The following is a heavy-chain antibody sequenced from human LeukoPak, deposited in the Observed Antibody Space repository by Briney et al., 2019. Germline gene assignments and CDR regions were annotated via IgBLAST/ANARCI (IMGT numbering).Heavy chain of an antibody. CDR1: GGSISSYY. CDR3: ARRVRGVNDAFDI. V-gene: IGHV4-59*12. D-gene: IGHD3-10*01. CDR2: IYYSGST. J-gene: IGHJ3*02. Sequence: PSETLSLTCTVPGGSISSYYWSWIRQPPGKGLEWIGYIYYSGSTNYNPSLKSRVTISVDTSKNQFALKLSSVTAADTAVYYCARRVRGVNDAFDIWGQGTIVTVSS.